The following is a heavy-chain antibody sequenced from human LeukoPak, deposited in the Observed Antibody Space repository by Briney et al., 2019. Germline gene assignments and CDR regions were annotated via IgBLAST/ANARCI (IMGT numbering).Heavy chain of an antibody. CDR3: ARRGDRICTSMNCPPHSYYYYMDV. CDR2: INGVGSDT. J-gene: IGHJ6*03. Sequence: GGSLRLSCAASGFTFSTYWMHWVRQAPGKGLVWVAQINGVGSDTSYADSMKGRFTISRDNAKESVYLHMSSLRAEDTAVYYCARRGDRICTSMNCPPHSYYYYMDVWGKGTTVSVS. V-gene: IGHV3-74*01. D-gene: IGHD2-2*01. CDR1: GFTFSTYW.